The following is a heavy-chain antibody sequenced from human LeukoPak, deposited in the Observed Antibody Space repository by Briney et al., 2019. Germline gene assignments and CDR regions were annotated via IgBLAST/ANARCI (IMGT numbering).Heavy chain of an antibody. CDR2: IRYDGSNK. J-gene: IGHJ4*02. CDR1: GFTFSSYG. Sequence: GGSLRLSCAASGFTFSSYGMHWVRQAPGKGLEWVAFIRYDGSNKYYADSVKGRFTISRDNSKNTLYLQMNSLRAEDTAVYYCAKVLAFALDYWGQGTLVTVSS. CDR3: AKVLAFALDY. V-gene: IGHV3-30*02. D-gene: IGHD3-3*02.